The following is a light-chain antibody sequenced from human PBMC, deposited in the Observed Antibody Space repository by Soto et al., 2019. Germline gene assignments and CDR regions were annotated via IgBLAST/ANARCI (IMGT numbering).Light chain of an antibody. CDR3: HQRSNWPRT. J-gene: IGKJ4*01. CDR1: QSVRTY. V-gene: IGKV3-11*01. Sequence: EIVLTQSPATLSLFPGERATLSCRASQSVRTYLAWYQQKTGQAPRLLISDASKKATGIPDRFSGSGSGTDFTLTISSLEAEDSAVYYCHQRSNWPRTFGGGSKVEIK. CDR2: DAS.